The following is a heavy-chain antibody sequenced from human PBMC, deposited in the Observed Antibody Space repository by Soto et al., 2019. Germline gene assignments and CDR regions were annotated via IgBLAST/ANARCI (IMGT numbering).Heavy chain of an antibody. Sequence: GGSLRLSCAASGFTVSSNYMSWVRQAPGKGLEWVSVIYSGGSTYYADSVKGRFTISRDNSKNTLYLQMNSLRAEDTAVYYCARTEWRGGRTMDVWGQGTTVTVSS. CDR3: ARTEWRGGRTMDV. D-gene: IGHD3-3*01. V-gene: IGHV3-53*01. CDR1: GFTVSSNY. CDR2: IYSGGST. J-gene: IGHJ6*02.